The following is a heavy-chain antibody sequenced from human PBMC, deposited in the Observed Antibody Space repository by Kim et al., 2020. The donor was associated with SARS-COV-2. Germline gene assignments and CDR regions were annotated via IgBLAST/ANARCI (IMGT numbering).Heavy chain of an antibody. CDR2: IWYDGSNK. CDR3: ARDQRVRGVIIPSTYYYYGMDV. J-gene: IGHJ6*02. V-gene: IGHV3-33*01. CDR1: GFTFSSYG. Sequence: GGSLRLSCAASGFTFSSYGMHWVRQAPGKGLEWVAVIWYDGSNKYYADSVKGRFTISRDNSKNTLYLQMNSLRVEDTAVYYCARDQRVRGVIIPSTYYYYGMDVWGQGTTVTVAS. D-gene: IGHD3-10*01.